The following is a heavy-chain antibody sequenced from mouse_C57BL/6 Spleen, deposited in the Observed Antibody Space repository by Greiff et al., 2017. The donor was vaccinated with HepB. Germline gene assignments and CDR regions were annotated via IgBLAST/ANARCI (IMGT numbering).Heavy chain of an antibody. CDR2: ISSGSSTI. Sequence: DVQLVESGGGLVKPGGSLKLSCAASGFTFSDYGMHWVRQAPEKGLEWVAYISSGSSTIYYADTVKGRFTISRDNAKNTLFLQMTSLRSEDTAMYYCARDYGYLYYYAMDYWGQGTSVTVSS. J-gene: IGHJ4*01. CDR3: ARDYGYLYYYAMDY. D-gene: IGHD2-2*01. CDR1: GFTFSDYG. V-gene: IGHV5-17*01.